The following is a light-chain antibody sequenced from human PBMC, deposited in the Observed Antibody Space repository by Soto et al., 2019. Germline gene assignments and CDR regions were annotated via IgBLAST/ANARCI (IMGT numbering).Light chain of an antibody. J-gene: IGLJ2*01. CDR1: SASVLXXXY. CDR3: ALYVGSGTVV. CDR2: STN. Sequence: QAVVSQEPSFSVSPGETVTLXCXXTSASVLXXXYPSWYQQTPGQAPRTLIYSTNIRSSGVPDRFSGSILGNKAALTITGAQADDESDYYCALYVGSGTVVFGGGTKLTVL. V-gene: IGLV8-61*01.